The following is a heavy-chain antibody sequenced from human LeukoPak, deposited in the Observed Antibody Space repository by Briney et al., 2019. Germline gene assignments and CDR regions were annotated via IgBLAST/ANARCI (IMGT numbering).Heavy chain of an antibody. CDR3: ARERYSFGFAFDI. CDR2: IYHSGST. D-gene: IGHD5-18*01. Sequence: MSSETLSLTCAVSGGSISSGGYSWSWIRQPPGKGLEWIGYIYHSGSTYYNPSLKSRVTISVDRSKNQFSLKLSSVTAADTAVYYCARERYSFGFAFDIWGRGTMVTVSS. J-gene: IGHJ3*02. V-gene: IGHV4-30-2*01. CDR1: GGSISSGGYS.